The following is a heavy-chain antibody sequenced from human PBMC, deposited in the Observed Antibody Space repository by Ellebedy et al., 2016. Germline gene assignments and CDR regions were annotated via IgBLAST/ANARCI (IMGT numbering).Heavy chain of an antibody. V-gene: IGHV1-69*06. CDR1: GGTFSSYA. CDR2: IIPIFGTA. CDR3: ATPGGETYCSGGSCYSDYYGMDV. D-gene: IGHD2-15*01. Sequence: SVKVSXXASGGTFSSYAISWVRQAPGQGLEWMGGIIPIFGTANYAQKFQGRVTITADKFTSTAYMELSSLRSEDTAVYYCATPGGETYCSGGSCYSDYYGMDVWGQGTTVTVSS. J-gene: IGHJ6*02.